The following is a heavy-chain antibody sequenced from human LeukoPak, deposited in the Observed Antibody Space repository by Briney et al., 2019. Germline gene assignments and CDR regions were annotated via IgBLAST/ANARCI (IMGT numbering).Heavy chain of an antibody. V-gene: IGHV4-59*08. CDR2: IYYSGST. D-gene: IGHD6-6*01. Sequence: KTSETLSLTCTVSGGSISRYYWSWIRQPPGKGLEWIGYIYYSGSTNYNPSLKSRVTMFVDMSKNQFSLRLSSVTAADTAVYYCARHRAYSSSSPFAYSGQRTLVTVSS. CDR1: GGSISRYY. CDR3: ARHRAYSSSSPFAY. J-gene: IGHJ4*02.